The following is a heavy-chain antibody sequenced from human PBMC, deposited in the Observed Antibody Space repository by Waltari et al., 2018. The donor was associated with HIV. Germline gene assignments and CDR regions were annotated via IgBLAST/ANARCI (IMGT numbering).Heavy chain of an antibody. J-gene: IGHJ4*02. D-gene: IGHD1-26*01. V-gene: IGHV4-59*08. CDR1: GGSISSYY. Sequence: QVQLQESGPGLVKPSETLSLTCTVSGGSISSYYWSWIRQPPGKGLEWIGYIYYSGSTNYNPSLKSRVTISVDTSKNQFSLKLSSVTAADTAVYYCARGNSGSSPSDYWGQGTLVTVSS. CDR3: ARGNSGSSPSDY. CDR2: IYYSGST.